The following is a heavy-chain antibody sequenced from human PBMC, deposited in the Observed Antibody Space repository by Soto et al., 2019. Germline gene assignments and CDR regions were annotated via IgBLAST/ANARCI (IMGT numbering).Heavy chain of an antibody. D-gene: IGHD4-17*01. V-gene: IGHV4-59*01. CDR2: IYYSGGT. CDR1: GGSISSYY. J-gene: IGHJ4*02. CDR3: ARATVTTSFDY. Sequence: SETLSLTCTVSGGSISSYYWSWIRQPPGKGLEWIGYIYYSGGTNYNPSLKSRVTISVDTSKNQFSLKLSSVTAADTAVYYCARATVTTSFDYWGQGTLVTVSS.